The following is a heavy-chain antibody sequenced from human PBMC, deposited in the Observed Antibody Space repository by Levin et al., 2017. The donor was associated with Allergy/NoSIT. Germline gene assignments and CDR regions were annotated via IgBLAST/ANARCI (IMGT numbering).Heavy chain of an antibody. V-gene: IGHV3-9*01. J-gene: IGHJ6*02. CDR2: ISWNSGSI. D-gene: IGHD2-2*01. Sequence: GGSLRLSCAASGFTFDDYAMHWVRQAPGKGLEWVSGISWNSGSIGYADSVKGRFTISRDNAKNSLYLQMNSLRAEDTALYYCAKDFPLPSCSSTSCHYYYGMDVWGQGTTVTVSS. CDR3: AKDFPLPSCSSTSCHYYYGMDV. CDR1: GFTFDDYA.